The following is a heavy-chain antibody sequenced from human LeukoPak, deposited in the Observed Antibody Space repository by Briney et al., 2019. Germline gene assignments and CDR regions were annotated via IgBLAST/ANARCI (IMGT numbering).Heavy chain of an antibody. CDR2: INHSGST. CDR1: GGSFSGYY. V-gene: IGHV4-34*01. CDR3: ARGSDTAAGLY. Sequence: SETLSLTCAVCGGSFSGYYWSWIRQPPGKGLEWIGEINHSGSTNYNPSLKSRVSISVDSSKNQFSLKVSSVTAADTAVYYCARGSDTAAGLYWGQGTLVTVSS. J-gene: IGHJ4*02. D-gene: IGHD6-13*01.